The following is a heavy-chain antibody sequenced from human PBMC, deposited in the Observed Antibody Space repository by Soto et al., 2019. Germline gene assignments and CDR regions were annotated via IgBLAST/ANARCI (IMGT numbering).Heavy chain of an antibody. CDR3: ARDLXLRFFGPANYYYYGMDV. Sequence: GGSLRLSCAASGLTFSYYYMSWIRQAPGKGLEWVSYISSSGSTIYYADSVKGRFTIPRDNAKNSLYLQMNSLRAEDTAVYYCARDLXLRFFGPANYYYYGMDVWGQGTTVTVSS. J-gene: IGHJ6*02. V-gene: IGHV3-11*01. CDR1: GLTFSYYY. CDR2: ISSSGSTI. D-gene: IGHD3-3*01.